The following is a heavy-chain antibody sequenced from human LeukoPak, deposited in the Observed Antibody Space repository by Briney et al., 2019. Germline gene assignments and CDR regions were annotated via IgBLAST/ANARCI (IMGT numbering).Heavy chain of an antibody. D-gene: IGHD3-22*01. CDR1: GFTLRSYE. Sequence: GGSLRLSCAASGFTLRSYEINWVRQAPGKGLEWVSYISSSGSTIYYADSVKGRFNISRDNAKNSLYLQMNSLRAQDTAVSYCARENYYDSSGYLDYFDYWGQGTVVSVSS. CDR2: ISSSGSTI. J-gene: IGHJ4*02. V-gene: IGHV3-48*03. CDR3: ARENYYDSSGYLDYFDY.